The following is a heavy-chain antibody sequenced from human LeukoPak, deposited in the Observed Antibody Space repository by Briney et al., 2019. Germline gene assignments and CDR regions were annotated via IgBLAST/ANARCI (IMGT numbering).Heavy chain of an antibody. V-gene: IGHV4-59*08. CDR1: GGSISSYY. CDR3: ARRDYGSGNNWFDP. Sequence: PSETLSLTCTVSGGSISSYYWSWIRQPPGKGLEWIGYIYYSGGTTYNTTLKRRVTISVDTYKNQFSLKLSSVTAADTAVYYCARRDYGSGNNWFDPWGQGTLVTVSS. D-gene: IGHD3-10*01. CDR2: IYYSGGT. J-gene: IGHJ5*02.